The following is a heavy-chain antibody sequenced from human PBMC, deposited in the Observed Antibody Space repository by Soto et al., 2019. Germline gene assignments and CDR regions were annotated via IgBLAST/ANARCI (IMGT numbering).Heavy chain of an antibody. J-gene: IGHJ4*02. D-gene: IGHD3-16*01. Sequence: EVQLVESGGGLVQPGGSLTLSSAASGFTVSTKYMSRVRQAPGKGLEWVSVVYSGGSKFYADSVRGRFTISRDNSKNPVNRQMNSLRVEDTAVYYCARDPWAADYWGQGTLVTVSS. CDR2: VYSGGSK. CDR1: GFTVSTKY. V-gene: IGHV3-66*01. CDR3: ARDPWAADY.